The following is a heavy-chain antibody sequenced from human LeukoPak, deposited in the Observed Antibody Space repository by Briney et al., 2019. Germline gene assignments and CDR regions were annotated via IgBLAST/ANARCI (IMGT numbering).Heavy chain of an antibody. CDR3: AREEDQLLSYYMDV. Sequence: GGSLRLSCAASGFTFSSYWMSWVRQAPGKGLEWVANIKQDGSEKYYVDSVKGRFTISRDNAKNSLYLQMNSLRAEDTAVYYCAREEDQLLSYYMDVWGKGTTVTVSS. V-gene: IGHV3-7*01. J-gene: IGHJ6*03. D-gene: IGHD2-2*01. CDR1: GFTFSSYW. CDR2: IKQDGSEK.